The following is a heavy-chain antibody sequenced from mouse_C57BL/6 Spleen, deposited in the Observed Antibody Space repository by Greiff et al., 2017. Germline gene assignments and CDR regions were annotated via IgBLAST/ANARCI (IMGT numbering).Heavy chain of an antibody. CDR3: ARSGGNYEGYAMDY. CDR1: GYTFTSYW. CDR2: IDPSDSDT. J-gene: IGHJ4*01. Sequence: QVQLKQPGAELVRPGSSVKLSCKASGYTFTSYWMHWVKQRPIQGLEWIGNIDPSDSDTHYNHKFKDKATLTVDKSSSTAYMQLSSLTSGDSAVYYCARSGGNYEGYAMDYWGQGTSVTVSS. V-gene: IGHV1-52*01. D-gene: IGHD2-1*01.